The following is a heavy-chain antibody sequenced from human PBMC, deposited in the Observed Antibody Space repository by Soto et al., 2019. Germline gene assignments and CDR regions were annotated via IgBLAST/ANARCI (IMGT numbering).Heavy chain of an antibody. CDR3: TGEVASGY. CDR1: GFTVSTYG. V-gene: IGHV3-30*03. J-gene: IGHJ4*02. D-gene: IGHD2-8*02. Sequence: QVQLVESGGGVVQPGRSLRLSCAVSGFTVSTYGMHWVRQAPGKGLEWVAVISRDGGTKYYADSVKGRFTISRDNSRKTLFLDMNSLRGDDMAVYYCTGEVASGYWGQGTLVTVSS. CDR2: ISRDGGTK.